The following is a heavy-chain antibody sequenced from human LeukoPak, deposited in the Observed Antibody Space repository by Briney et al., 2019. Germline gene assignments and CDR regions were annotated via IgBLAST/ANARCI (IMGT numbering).Heavy chain of an antibody. J-gene: IGHJ4*02. V-gene: IGHV3-23*01. Sequence: PGGPLRLSCAASGFTFSSYGMSWVRQAPGKGLEWVSAISGSGGSTYYADSVKGRFTISRDNSKNTLYLQMNSLRAEDTAIYYCAKAGPRARTTVTTFFDYWGQGTLVTVSS. D-gene: IGHD4-17*01. CDR1: GFTFSSYG. CDR2: ISGSGGST. CDR3: AKAGPRARTTVTTFFDY.